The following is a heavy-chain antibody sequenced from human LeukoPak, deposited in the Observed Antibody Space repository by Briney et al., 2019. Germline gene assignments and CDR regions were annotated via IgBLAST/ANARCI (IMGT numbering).Heavy chain of an antibody. Sequence: AGGSLRLSCAASGFTFDDYAVHWVRQAPGKGLEWVSLISWDGGSTYYADSVKGRFTISRDNSKNSLYLQMNSLRAEDTALYYCAKGSRGYCSGGSCYPYYFDYWGQGTLVTVSS. J-gene: IGHJ4*02. V-gene: IGHV3-43D*03. CDR3: AKGSRGYCSGGSCYPYYFDY. CDR2: ISWDGGST. D-gene: IGHD2-15*01. CDR1: GFTFDDYA.